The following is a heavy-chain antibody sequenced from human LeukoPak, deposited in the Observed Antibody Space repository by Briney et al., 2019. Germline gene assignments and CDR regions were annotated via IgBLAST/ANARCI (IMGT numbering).Heavy chain of an antibody. D-gene: IGHD1-26*01. V-gene: IGHV3-64*01. CDR2: ISSNGGST. Sequence: GETLRLSCAASGFTFSSYAMHWVRQAPGKGLEYVSAISSNGGSTYYANSVKGRFTISRDNSKNTLYLQMGSLRAEDMAVYYCARGEARGYYFDYWGQGTLVTVAS. J-gene: IGHJ4*02. CDR1: GFTFSSYA. CDR3: ARGEARGYYFDY.